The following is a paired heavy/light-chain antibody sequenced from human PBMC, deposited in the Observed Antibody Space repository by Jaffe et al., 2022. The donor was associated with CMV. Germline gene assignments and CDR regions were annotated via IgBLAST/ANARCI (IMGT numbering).Heavy chain of an antibody. Sequence: QVQLQESGPGLVKPSETLSLTCTVSGGSISNYYWSWIRKPPGKGLEWIGYIYYNGHTNYNPSLRSRVTISVDTSKNQFSLRLSSVTAADTAVYYCTRDSIVFGGDYHYYMDVWGKGTTVTVSS. CDR1: GGSISNYY. J-gene: IGHJ6*03. V-gene: IGHV4-59*01. D-gene: IGHD3-16*01. CDR2: IYYNGHT. CDR3: TRDSIVFGGDYHYYMDV.
Light chain of an antibody. J-gene: IGKJ4*01. CDR3: QQYYNWPPVT. CDR1: QTVTTY. V-gene: IGKV3-15*01. CDR2: GAS. Sequence: EIVMTQSPATLSVSLGERATLSCRASQTVTTYLAWYQQRPGQAPRLLIHGASTRAAGIPARFSGSGSGTEFTLTISSLQSEDFAVYYCQQYYNWPPVTFGGGTKVEIK.